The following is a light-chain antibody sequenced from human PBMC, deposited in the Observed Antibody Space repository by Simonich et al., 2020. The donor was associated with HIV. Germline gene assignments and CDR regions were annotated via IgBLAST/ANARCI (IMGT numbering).Light chain of an antibody. Sequence: DIQMTQSPSTLSASVGDRVTITCRASQSISDWLAWYQQKPGKAPKLLTYKGSTLESGVPSRFSGSGSGTEFTLTISSLQPDDFATYYCQQFNTYSLTFGGGTKVEIK. CDR1: QSISDW. J-gene: IGKJ4*01. V-gene: IGKV1-5*03. CDR3: QQFNTYSLT. CDR2: KGS.